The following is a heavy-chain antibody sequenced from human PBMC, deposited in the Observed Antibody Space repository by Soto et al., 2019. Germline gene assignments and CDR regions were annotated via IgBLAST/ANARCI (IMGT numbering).Heavy chain of an antibody. Sequence: QMQLQESGPGLVKPSETLSLTCTVSGGSIIGYYWTWIRQPPGKGLEWIGYIYSSGTTNYNPSLKGRVTIPPDTSRNQFSLKVGSVTAADTAVYYCAGGGGGVDGHWGQGTLVTVSS. V-gene: IGHV4-59*01. CDR2: IYSSGTT. CDR3: AGGGGGVDGH. CDR1: GGSIIGYY. D-gene: IGHD3-16*01. J-gene: IGHJ4*02.